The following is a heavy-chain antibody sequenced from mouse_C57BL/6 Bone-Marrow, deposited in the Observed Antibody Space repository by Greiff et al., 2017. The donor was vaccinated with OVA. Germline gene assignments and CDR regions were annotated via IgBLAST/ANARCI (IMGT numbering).Heavy chain of an antibody. CDR3: ARDGAYSNRNYYAMDY. CDR1: GFTFSDYY. Sequence: EVKVVESEGGLVQPGSSMKLSCTASGFTFSDYYMAWVRQVPEKGLEWVANINYDGSSTYYLDSLKSRFIISRDNAKNILYLQMSSLKSEDTATYYCARDGAYSNRNYYAMDYWGQGTSVTVSS. D-gene: IGHD6-5*01. J-gene: IGHJ4*01. CDR2: INYDGSST. V-gene: IGHV5-16*01.